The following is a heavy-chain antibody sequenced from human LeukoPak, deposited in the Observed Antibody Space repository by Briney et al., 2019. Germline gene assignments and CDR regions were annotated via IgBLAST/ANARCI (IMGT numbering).Heavy chain of an antibody. CDR1: GFTFSSYW. J-gene: IGHJ4*02. Sequence: GGSLRLSCAASGFTFSSYWMSWVRQAPGKGLEWVSAISGSGGSTYYADSVKGRFTISRDNSKNTLYLQMNSLRAEDTAVYYCAKGVTIFAVVTTFDYWGQGTLVSVSS. V-gene: IGHV3-23*01. CDR3: AKGVTIFAVVTTFDY. D-gene: IGHD3-3*01. CDR2: ISGSGGST.